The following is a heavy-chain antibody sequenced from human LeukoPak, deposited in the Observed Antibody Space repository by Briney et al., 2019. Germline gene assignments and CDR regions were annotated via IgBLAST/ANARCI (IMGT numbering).Heavy chain of an antibody. V-gene: IGHV4-59*01. CDR2: IYYSGST. J-gene: IGHJ5*02. Sequence: SGTLSLTCAVYGGSFSGYYWSWIRQPPGKGLEWIGYIYYSGSTNYNPSLKSRVTISVDTSKNQFSLKLSSVTAADTAVYYCARDRDGYNHNWFDPWGQGTLVTVSS. CDR3: ARDRDGYNHNWFDP. D-gene: IGHD5-24*01. CDR1: GGSFSGYY.